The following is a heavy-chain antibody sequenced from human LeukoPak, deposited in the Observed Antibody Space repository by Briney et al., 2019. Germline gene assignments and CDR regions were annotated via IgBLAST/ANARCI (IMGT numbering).Heavy chain of an antibody. V-gene: IGHV4-59*01. CDR3: ARVLRSSGPGGYFDY. Sequence: SETLSLTXTVSGGSISSYYWSWIRQPPGKGLEWIGYIYYSGSTNYNPSLKSRVTISVDTSKNQFSLKLSSVTAADTAVYYCARVLRSSGPGGYFDYWGQGTLVTVSS. CDR2: IYYSGST. D-gene: IGHD3-22*01. CDR1: GGSISSYY. J-gene: IGHJ4*02.